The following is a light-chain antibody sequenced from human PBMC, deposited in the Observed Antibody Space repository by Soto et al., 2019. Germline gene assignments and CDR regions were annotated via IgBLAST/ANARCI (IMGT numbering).Light chain of an antibody. CDR3: QQYDNLP. V-gene: IGKV1-33*01. CDR1: QDISNY. J-gene: IGKJ4*01. Sequence: DIQMTQCPSSLSASVGDRVTITCQASQDISNYLNWYQQKPGKAPKLLIYDASNLETGGPSRFSGSGSGTDFTFTISSLQPEDIATYYCQQYDNLPFGGGTKVEIK. CDR2: DAS.